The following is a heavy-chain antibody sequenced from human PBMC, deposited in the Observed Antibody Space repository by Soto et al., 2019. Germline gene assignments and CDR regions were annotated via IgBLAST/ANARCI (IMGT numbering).Heavy chain of an antibody. CDR2: IYHSGST. Sequence: QLQLQESGSGLVKPSQTLSLTCAVSGGSISSGGYSWSWIRQPPGKGLEWIGYIYHSGSTYYNPSLKSRFTISVGRSKNQFSLKLSSVTAADTAVYYCARVSRGLSWGSTWGWYFDLWGRGTLVTVSS. J-gene: IGHJ2*01. D-gene: IGHD7-27*01. CDR3: ARVSRGLSWGSTWGWYFDL. V-gene: IGHV4-30-2*01. CDR1: GGSISSGGYS.